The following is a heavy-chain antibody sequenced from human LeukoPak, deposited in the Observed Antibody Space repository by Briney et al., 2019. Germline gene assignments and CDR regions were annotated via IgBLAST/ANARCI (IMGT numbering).Heavy chain of an antibody. CDR3: ARDQGYGMDV. CDR1: GFTVSSNY. CDR2: IYSGGST. Sequence: PGGSLRLSCAASGFTVSSNYMSWVRQAPGKGLEWVSVIYSGGSTYPADSVKGRFIISRDNSKNTLYLQMSSLRAEDTAVYYCARDQGYGMDVWGQGTTVTVSS. J-gene: IGHJ6*02. V-gene: IGHV3-53*01.